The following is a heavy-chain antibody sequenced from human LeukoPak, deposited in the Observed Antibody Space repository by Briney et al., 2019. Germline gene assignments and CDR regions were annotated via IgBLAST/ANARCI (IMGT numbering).Heavy chain of an antibody. V-gene: IGHV3-48*03. Sequence: GGSLRLSCAASGFTFSSYEMNWVRQAPGKGLEWVSYISSSGSTIYYADSVKGRFTISRDNAKNSLYLQMNSLRAEDTAVYYCARAIYSYGYDDAFDIWGQGTMVTVSS. CDR2: ISSSGSTI. CDR3: ARAIYSYGYDDAFDI. D-gene: IGHD5-18*01. J-gene: IGHJ3*02. CDR1: GFTFSSYE.